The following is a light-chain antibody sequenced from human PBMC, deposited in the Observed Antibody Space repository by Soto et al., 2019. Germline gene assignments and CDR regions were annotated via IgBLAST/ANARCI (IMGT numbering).Light chain of an antibody. J-gene: IGLJ1*01. CDR2: EVS. Sequence: QSVLTQPASVSGSPGQSITISCTGTSSDVGGYNYVSWYQQHPGKAPKLMIYEVSNRPSGVSNRFSGSKSGNTASLTISGLHAEDAADYYCSSYTSSSTFYVFGTGTKLTVL. V-gene: IGLV2-14*01. CDR1: SSDVGGYNY. CDR3: SSYTSSSTFYV.